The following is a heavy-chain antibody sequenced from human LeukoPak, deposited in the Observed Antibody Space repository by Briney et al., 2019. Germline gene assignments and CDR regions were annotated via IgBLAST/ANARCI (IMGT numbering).Heavy chain of an antibody. J-gene: IGHJ4*02. D-gene: IGHD2-15*01. CDR3: AREVARSFGY. CDR2: INQESTET. CDR1: GFRFTAFW. V-gene: IGHV3-7*01. Sequence: PGGSLRLSCAASGFRFTAFWMSWVRQAPGKGPEWVANINQESTETYYVDSVRGRFTISRDNAKNSLSLQVNSLRVEDTAVYYCAREVARSFGYWGQGNLVTVSS.